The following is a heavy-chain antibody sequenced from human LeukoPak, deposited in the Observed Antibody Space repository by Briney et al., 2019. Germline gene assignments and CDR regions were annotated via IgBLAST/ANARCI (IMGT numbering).Heavy chain of an antibody. D-gene: IGHD4-17*01. CDR1: GFTVSSNS. CDR3: ARDGDGDYVFSYYFDY. Sequence: PGGSLRLSCTASGFTVSSNSMSWVRQAPGKGLEWVSFIYSDNTHYSDSVKGRFTISRDNSKNTLYLQMNSLRVEDTAVYYCARDGDGDYVFSYYFDYWGQGTLVTVSS. J-gene: IGHJ4*02. V-gene: IGHV3-66*03. CDR2: IYSDNT.